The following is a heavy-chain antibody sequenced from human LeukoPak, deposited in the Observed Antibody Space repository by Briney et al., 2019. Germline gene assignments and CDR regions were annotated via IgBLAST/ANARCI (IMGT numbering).Heavy chain of an antibody. D-gene: IGHD5-24*01. Sequence: SETLSLTCTVSGGSVSSGNYYWSWIRQPPGKGLEWIGHIYYSGSTNYNPSLKSRVTISVDTSKNQFSLKLSSVTAADTAVYYCARDRDGYTSSYYYGMDVWGQGTTVTVSS. CDR3: ARDRDGYTSSYYYGMDV. J-gene: IGHJ6*02. CDR1: GGSVSSGNYY. V-gene: IGHV4-61*01. CDR2: IYYSGST.